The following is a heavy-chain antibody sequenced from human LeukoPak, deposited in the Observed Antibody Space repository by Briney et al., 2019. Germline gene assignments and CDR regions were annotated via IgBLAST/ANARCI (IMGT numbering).Heavy chain of an antibody. V-gene: IGHV4-34*01. CDR2: INHSGST. D-gene: IGHD3-22*01. J-gene: IGHJ4*02. Sequence: SETLSLTCAVYGGSFSGYYWSWIRQPPGKGLEWIGEINHSGSTNYNPSLKSRVTISVDTSKNQFSLKLSSVTAADTAVYYCARSPVGYSSGYLCYFDYWGQGTLVTVSS. CDR3: ARSPVGYSSGYLCYFDY. CDR1: GGSFSGYY.